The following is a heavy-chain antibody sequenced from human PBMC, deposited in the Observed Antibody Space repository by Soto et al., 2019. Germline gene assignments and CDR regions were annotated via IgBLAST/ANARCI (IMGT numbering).Heavy chain of an antibody. CDR2: IIVGTGNT. CDR3: ASVGSGL. Sequence: QKQLVQSGPEVKKPGTSVKVSCKASGFNFARSAVQWVRQARGQGLEWIGWIIVGTGNTNHAQKFRERFTVTRDVSTRTAYLEVRRLICVDTAVYYCASVGSGLWGQGTLVTVSS. CDR1: GFNFARSA. V-gene: IGHV1-58*01. J-gene: IGHJ4*02. D-gene: IGHD5-12*01.